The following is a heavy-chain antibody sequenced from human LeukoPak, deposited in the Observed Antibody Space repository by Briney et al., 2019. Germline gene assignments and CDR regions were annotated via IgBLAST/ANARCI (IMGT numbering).Heavy chain of an antibody. D-gene: IGHD6-6*01. CDR2: IYYSGST. Sequence: PSETLSLTCTVSGGSISSSSYYWGWIRQPPGKGLEWIGSIYYSGSTYYNPSLKSRVTISVGTSKNQFSLKLSSVTAADTAVYYCAGLSIAARRWFDPWGQGTLVTVSS. V-gene: IGHV4-39*07. CDR1: GGSISSSSYY. CDR3: AGLSIAARRWFDP. J-gene: IGHJ5*02.